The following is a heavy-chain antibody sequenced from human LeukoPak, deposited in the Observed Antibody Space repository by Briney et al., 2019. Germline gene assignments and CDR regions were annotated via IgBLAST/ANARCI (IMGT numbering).Heavy chain of an antibody. J-gene: IGHJ3*02. CDR1: GFTVSSNY. V-gene: IGHV3-66*02. CDR2: IYSGGST. CDR3: ARGARYCSSTSCYSDDAFDI. D-gene: IGHD2-2*01. Sequence: EGSLRLSCAASGFTVSSNYMSWVRQAPGKGLEWVSVIYSGGSTYYADSVKGRFTISRDNSKNTRYLQMNSLRAEDTAVYYCARGARYCSSTSCYSDDAFDIWGQGTMVTVSS.